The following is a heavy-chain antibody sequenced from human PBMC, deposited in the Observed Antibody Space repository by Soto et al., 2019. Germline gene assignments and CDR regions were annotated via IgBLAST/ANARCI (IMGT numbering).Heavy chain of an antibody. CDR3: ARVTDDYVWGSYRPGGYFDS. Sequence: QLQLQESGSGLVKPSQTLSLTCAVSGGSISSGGYSWSWIRQPPGKGLEWIGYIYHSGTTYYNPSLKSRVTISVDRSKNQFSLRVTSVTAADTAVYYCARVTDDYVWGSYRPGGYFDSWGQGTLVTVSS. V-gene: IGHV4-30-2*01. CDR2: IYHSGTT. J-gene: IGHJ4*02. CDR1: GGSISSGGYS. D-gene: IGHD3-16*02.